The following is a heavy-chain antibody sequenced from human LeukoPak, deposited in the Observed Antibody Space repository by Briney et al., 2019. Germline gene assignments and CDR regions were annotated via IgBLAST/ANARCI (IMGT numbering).Heavy chain of an antibody. V-gene: IGHV1-18*04. D-gene: IGHD6-13*01. J-gene: IGHJ4*02. CDR3: ARDYQAGYSSSWPRV. Sequence: GASVKVSCKASGYTFTGYYMHWVRQAPGQGLEWMGWISAYNGNTNYAQKLQGRVTMTTDTSTSTAYMELRSLRSDDTAVYYCARDYQAGYSSSWPRVWGQGTLVTVSS. CDR1: GYTFTGYY. CDR2: ISAYNGNT.